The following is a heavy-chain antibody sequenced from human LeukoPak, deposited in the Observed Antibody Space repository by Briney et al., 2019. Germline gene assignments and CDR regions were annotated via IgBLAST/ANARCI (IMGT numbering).Heavy chain of an antibody. J-gene: IGHJ4*02. CDR2: TSGTGGGT. D-gene: IGHD5-24*01. CDR3: AKSKDGYNIVDY. V-gene: IGHV3-23*01. Sequence: GGSLRLSCAASGFSFGSQAMNWVRQAPGKGLEWVSTSGTGGGTYYADSVKGRFTISRDNSKNTLYLQMNSLRAEDTALYYCAKSKDGYNIVDYWGQGTLVTVSS. CDR1: GFSFGSQA.